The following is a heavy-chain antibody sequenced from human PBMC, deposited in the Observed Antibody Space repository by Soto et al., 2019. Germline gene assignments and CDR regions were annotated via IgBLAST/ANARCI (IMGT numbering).Heavy chain of an antibody. D-gene: IGHD1-26*01. Sequence: QLQLQESGPGLVKPSETLSLTCTVSGGSISSSSYYWGWIRQPPGKGLEWIGSIYYSGITYYNPSLKSRVTTSVDTSKNQFSLKLSSVTAADTAVYYCARQAATGSTKGMDVWGQGTTVTVSS. CDR2: IYYSGIT. CDR3: ARQAATGSTKGMDV. CDR1: GGSISSSSYY. J-gene: IGHJ6*02. V-gene: IGHV4-39*01.